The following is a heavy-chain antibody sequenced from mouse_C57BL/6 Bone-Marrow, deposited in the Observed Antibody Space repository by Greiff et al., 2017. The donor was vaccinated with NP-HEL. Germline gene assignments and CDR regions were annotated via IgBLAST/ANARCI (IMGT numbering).Heavy chain of an antibody. CDR1: GYAFTNYL. CDR3: AREWGVRRDYAMDY. V-gene: IGHV1-54*01. CDR2: INPGSGGT. J-gene: IGHJ4*01. D-gene: IGHD2-14*01. Sequence: QVQLQQSGAELVRPGTSVKVSCKASGYAFTNYLIEWVKQRPGQGLEWIGVINPGSGGTNYNEKFKGKATLTADKSSSTAYMQLSSLTSEDSAVYFCAREWGVRRDYAMDYWGQGTSVTVSS.